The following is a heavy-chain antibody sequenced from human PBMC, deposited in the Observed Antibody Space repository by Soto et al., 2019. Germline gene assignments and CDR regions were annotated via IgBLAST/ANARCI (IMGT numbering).Heavy chain of an antibody. V-gene: IGHV3-9*01. CDR2: ISWNSGNM. J-gene: IGHJ4*02. CDR3: AKEYYDSSGYWPLGY. D-gene: IGHD3-22*01. CDR1: GFTFDDYA. Sequence: PGGSLRLSCAASGFTFDDYAVHWVRQAPGKGLEWVSGISWNSGNMGYADSVKGRFTISRDNAKNSLYLQMNSLRTDDTALYYCAKEYYDSSGYWPLGYWGQGTLVTVSS.